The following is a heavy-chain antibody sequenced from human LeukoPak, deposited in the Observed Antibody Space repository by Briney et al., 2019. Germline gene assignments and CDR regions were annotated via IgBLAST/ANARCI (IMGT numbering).Heavy chain of an antibody. CDR3: ARQWPGYSSSWCLDY. J-gene: IGHJ4*02. D-gene: IGHD6-13*01. CDR2: IYYSGST. CDR1: GGSISSSSYY. V-gene: IGHV4-39*01. Sequence: PSETLSLTCTVSGGSISSSSYYWGWIRQPPGKGLEWIGSIYYSGSTYYNPSLKSRVTISVDTSKNQFSLKLSSVTAADTAVYYCARQWPGYSSSWCLDYWGQGTLVTVSS.